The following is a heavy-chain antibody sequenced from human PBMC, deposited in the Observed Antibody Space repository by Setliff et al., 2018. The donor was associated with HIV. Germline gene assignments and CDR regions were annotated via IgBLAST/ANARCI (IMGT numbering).Heavy chain of an antibody. V-gene: IGHV4-31*03. J-gene: IGHJ6*02. D-gene: IGHD3-10*01. CDR2: IYHTGTT. CDR3: ARDLSPYGSGDPYYYYGMDV. Sequence: PSETLSLTCTVSGGSISSSGNYWTWIRQRPGKGLEWIGYIYHTGTTYYHPSLKSRVLISVDTSNNQFSLRLSSVTAADTAVYYCARDLSPYGSGDPYYYYGMDVWGQGTTGTVSS. CDR1: GGSISSSGNY.